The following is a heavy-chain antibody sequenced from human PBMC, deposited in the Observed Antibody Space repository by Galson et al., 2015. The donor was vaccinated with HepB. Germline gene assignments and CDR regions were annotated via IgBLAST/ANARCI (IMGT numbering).Heavy chain of an antibody. Sequence: TLSLTCTVAGGSISSGGYYWSWIRQHPGKGLEWIGYIYYSGSTYYNPSLKSRVTISVDTSKNQFSLKLSSVTAADTAVYYCARDLPYGIGEGWFDPWGQGPLVTVSS. V-gene: IGHV4-31*03. CDR3: ARDLPYGIGEGWFDP. J-gene: IGHJ5*02. CDR1: GGSISSGGYY. D-gene: IGHD1-26*01. CDR2: IYYSGST.